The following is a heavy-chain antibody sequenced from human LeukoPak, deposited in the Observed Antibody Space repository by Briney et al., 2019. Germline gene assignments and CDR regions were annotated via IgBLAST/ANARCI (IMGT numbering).Heavy chain of an antibody. CDR1: GGSISSYY. J-gene: IGHJ6*02. CDR2: IYYSGST. Sequence: SETLSLTCTVSGGSISSYYWSWIRQPPGRGLEWIGYIYYSGSTNYNPSLKSRVTISVGASKNQFSLKLSSVTAADTAVYYCARDRSAFRAAAKYYYYGMDVWGQGTTATVSS. CDR3: ARDRSAFRAAAKYYYYGMDV. V-gene: IGHV4-59*01. D-gene: IGHD6-13*01.